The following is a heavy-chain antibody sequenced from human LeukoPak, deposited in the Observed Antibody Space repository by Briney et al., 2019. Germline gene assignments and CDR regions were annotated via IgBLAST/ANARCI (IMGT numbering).Heavy chain of an antibody. V-gene: IGHV3-30*02. Sequence: PGGSLRLSCAASGFTFSSYGMHWVRQAPGKGLEWVAFIRYDGSNKYYADSEKGRFTISRDNSKNTLYLQMNSLRAEDTAVYYCARVRGWYRPEFDYWGQGTLVTVSS. CDR1: GFTFSSYG. CDR3: ARVRGWYRPEFDY. D-gene: IGHD6-19*01. CDR2: IRYDGSNK. J-gene: IGHJ4*02.